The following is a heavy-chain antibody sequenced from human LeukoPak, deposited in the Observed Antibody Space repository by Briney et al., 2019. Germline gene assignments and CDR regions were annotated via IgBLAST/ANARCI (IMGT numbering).Heavy chain of an antibody. CDR1: GLTFDDYA. Sequence: GGSLRLSCAASGLTFDDYAMHWVRQAPGKGLEWVSGISWNSGSIGYADSVKGRFTISRDNAKNSLYLQMNSLRAEDMALYYCAKEGPWTGGNAFDIWGQGTMVTVSS. J-gene: IGHJ3*02. V-gene: IGHV3-9*03. CDR2: ISWNSGSI. CDR3: AKEGPWTGGNAFDI. D-gene: IGHD3-16*01.